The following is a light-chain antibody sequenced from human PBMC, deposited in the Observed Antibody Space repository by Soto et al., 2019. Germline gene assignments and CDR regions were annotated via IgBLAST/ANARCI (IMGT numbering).Light chain of an antibody. CDR3: RSYTGSSTPYV. Sequence: QSALTQPASVSGSPGQSITISCTGTSSDVGGYNYVSWYQQLPGKAPKLMIYEVSNRPSGVSNRFSGSKSGNTASLTISGLQAEEEADYYCRSYTGSSTPYVFGTGTKLTVL. CDR1: SSDVGGYNY. J-gene: IGLJ1*01. V-gene: IGLV2-14*01. CDR2: EVS.